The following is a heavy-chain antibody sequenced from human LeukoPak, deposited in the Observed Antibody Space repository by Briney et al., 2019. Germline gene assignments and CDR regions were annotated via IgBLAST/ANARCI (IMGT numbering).Heavy chain of an antibody. V-gene: IGHV1-18*01. CDR1: GYTFTSYG. D-gene: IGHD2-2*01. CDR3: ARSAYCSSTSCLISMIAAPYYFDY. CDR2: ISAYNGNT. J-gene: IGHJ4*02. Sequence: ASVKVSCKASGYTFTSYGISWVRQAPGQGLEWMGWISAYNGNTNYAQKLQGRVTMTTDTSTSTAYMELRSLRSDDTAVYYCARSAYCSSTSCLISMIAAPYYFDYWGQGTLVTVSS.